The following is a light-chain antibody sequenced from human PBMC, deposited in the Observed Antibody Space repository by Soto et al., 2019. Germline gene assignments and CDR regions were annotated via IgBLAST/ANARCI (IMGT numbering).Light chain of an antibody. V-gene: IGKV3-15*01. J-gene: IGKJ4*01. CDR1: QSVSSN. CDR3: QQYSNWPLT. Sequence: DIVMRQSPATLSVSPGERATLSCRASQSVSSNLAWYQQKPGQAPRLLFYGASTRATGIPARISGSGSGTDFTLTISSLQSEDFAVYYCQQYSNWPLTFGGGTKVDIK. CDR2: GAS.